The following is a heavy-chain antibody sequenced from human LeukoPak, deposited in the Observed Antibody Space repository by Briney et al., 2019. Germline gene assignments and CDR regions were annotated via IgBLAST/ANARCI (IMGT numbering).Heavy chain of an antibody. Sequence: PSETLSLTCTVSGGSISSSSHYWSWIRQPPGKGLEWIASINYSGSTYYNPSLKSRVTISVDTSKNQFSLKLSSVTAADTAVFYCVRYVVFESGIYHFDYWGQGTLVTVSS. V-gene: IGHV4-39*01. CDR3: VRYVVFESGIYHFDY. J-gene: IGHJ4*02. CDR1: GGSISSSSHY. CDR2: INYSGST. D-gene: IGHD3-10*01.